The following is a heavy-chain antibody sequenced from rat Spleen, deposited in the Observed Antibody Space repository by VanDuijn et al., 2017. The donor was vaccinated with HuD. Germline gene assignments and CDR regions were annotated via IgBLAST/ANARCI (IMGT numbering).Heavy chain of an antibody. D-gene: IGHD1-4*01. CDR2: ISYGGSST. CDR1: GFTFSDYY. Sequence: EVQLVESGGGLVQPGRSLKLSCAASGFTFSDYYMAWVRQAPKKGLEWVASISYGGSSTYYRDSAKGRFTISRNNAKSTLSLQMDSLTSEDTATYYCATAGSRVSRFAYWGQGTLVTVSS. J-gene: IGHJ3*01. CDR3: ATAGSRVSRFAY. V-gene: IGHV5-22*01.